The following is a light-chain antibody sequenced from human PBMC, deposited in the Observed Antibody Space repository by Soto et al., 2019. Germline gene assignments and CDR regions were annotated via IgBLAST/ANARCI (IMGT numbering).Light chain of an antibody. CDR3: QQTYSSRRT. CDR1: QSISTS. J-gene: IGKJ2*01. CDR2: AAS. Sequence: DIQMTQSPSSLSASVGDRVIIACRASQSISTSLSWYQQKPGRAPKLLIYAASSLQSGVPSRFSGSGSGTDFTLTISTLQPEDFATYYCQQTYSSRRTFGQGTKVEIK. V-gene: IGKV1-39*01.